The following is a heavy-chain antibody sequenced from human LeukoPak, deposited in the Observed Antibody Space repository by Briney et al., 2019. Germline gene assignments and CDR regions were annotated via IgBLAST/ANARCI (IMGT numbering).Heavy chain of an antibody. V-gene: IGHV1-69*02. CDR2: IIPFLGIA. J-gene: IGHJ3*02. Sequence: SVKVSCKASGGTVSSYTLSWVRQAAGHVLAWMGRIIPFLGIANYAQKFQGRVTITASKSTSTAYMELSSLRAEDTAVYYCARVEEYSGSTKRDYAFDIWGQGTMVTVSS. D-gene: IGHD1-26*01. CDR1: GGTVSSYT. CDR3: ARVEEYSGSTKRDYAFDI.